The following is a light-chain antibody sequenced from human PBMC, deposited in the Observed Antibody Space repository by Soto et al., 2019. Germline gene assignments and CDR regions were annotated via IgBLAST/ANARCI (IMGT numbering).Light chain of an antibody. J-gene: IGKJ2*01. CDR1: ESLVRSYGNTY. CDR3: MQAKQFPYT. CDR2: KIS. V-gene: IGKV2-24*01. Sequence: DIVMTPTPLSSTVTLGQPASISCSSSESLVRSYGNTYLSLLLQRPGYPPRLLIYKISNRFSGVPDRVSGSGAGTDFTLKISRVEAEDVGIYYCMQAKQFPYTFGQGTRLEIK.